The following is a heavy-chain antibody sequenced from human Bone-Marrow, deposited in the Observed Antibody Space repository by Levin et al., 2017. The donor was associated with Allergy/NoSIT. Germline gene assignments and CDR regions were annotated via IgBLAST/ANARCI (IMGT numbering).Heavy chain of an antibody. CDR2: ISRSSSTI. Sequence: ESLKISCAASGFTFSRYSMNWVRQAPGRGLEWVSYISRSSSTISYADSVKGRFTISRDNAKNSLYLQMNSLRDEDTAVYYYARPDCSGTSCYYFFDSWGQGTLVTVSS. V-gene: IGHV3-48*02. CDR3: ARPDCSGTSCYYFFDS. J-gene: IGHJ4*02. CDR1: GFTFSRYS. D-gene: IGHD2-2*01.